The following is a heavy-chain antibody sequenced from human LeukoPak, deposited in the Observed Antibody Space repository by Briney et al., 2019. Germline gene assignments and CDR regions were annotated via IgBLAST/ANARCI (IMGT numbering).Heavy chain of an antibody. CDR2: INHSGST. J-gene: IGHJ3*02. CDR1: GGSFSGYY. Sequence: SETLSLTCAVYGGSFSGYYWSWIRQPPAKGLEWIGEINHSGSTNYNPSLKSRVTISVDTSKNQFSLKLSSVTAADTAVYYCASLNSNIVVVPAAMGIWSNDAFDIWGQGTMVTVSS. CDR3: ASLNSNIVVVPAAMGIWSNDAFDI. V-gene: IGHV4-34*01. D-gene: IGHD2-2*01.